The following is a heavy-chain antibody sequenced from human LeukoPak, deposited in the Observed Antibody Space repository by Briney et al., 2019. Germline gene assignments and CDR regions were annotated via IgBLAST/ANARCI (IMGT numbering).Heavy chain of an antibody. D-gene: IGHD1-26*01. CDR2: ISTDGSTT. CDR3: AKKTIVGATVDAFDI. CDR1: GFTFIRHL. J-gene: IGHJ3*02. Sequence: TGGSLRLSCAGSGFTFIRHLMHWVRQAPGKGLVWVSRISTDGSTTLYSDSVKGRFTISRDNSKNTLYLQMNSLRAEDTAVYYCAKKTIVGATVDAFDIWGQGTMVTVSS. V-gene: IGHV3-74*01.